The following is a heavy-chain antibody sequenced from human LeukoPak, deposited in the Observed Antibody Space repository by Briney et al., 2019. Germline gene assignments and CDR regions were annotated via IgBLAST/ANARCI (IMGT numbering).Heavy chain of an antibody. CDR2: IYYSGST. Sequence: PSETLSLTCTVSGGSISSYYWSWIRQPPGKGLEWIGYIYYSGSTNYNPSLKSRVTISVDTSKNQFSLKLSSVTAADTAVYYCARDIAAAGTPLWDYYYYMDVWGKGTTVTVSS. V-gene: IGHV4-59*01. CDR1: GGSISSYY. D-gene: IGHD6-13*01. J-gene: IGHJ6*03. CDR3: ARDIAAAGTPLWDYYYYMDV.